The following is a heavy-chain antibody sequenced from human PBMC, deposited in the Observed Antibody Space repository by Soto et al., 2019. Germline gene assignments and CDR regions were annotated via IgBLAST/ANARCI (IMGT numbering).Heavy chain of an antibody. CDR2: IIPILGIA. CDR1: GGTFSSYT. J-gene: IGHJ5*02. V-gene: IGHV1-69*02. D-gene: IGHD2-15*01. Sequence: QVQLVQSGAEVKKPGSSVKVSCKASGGTFSSYTISWVRQAPGQGLEWMGRIIPILGIANYSQKFQGRVTITADKSTSTAYMELSSLRSEDTAVYYCAGGYCSGRSCLGDWFDPWGQGTLVTVSS. CDR3: AGGYCSGRSCLGDWFDP.